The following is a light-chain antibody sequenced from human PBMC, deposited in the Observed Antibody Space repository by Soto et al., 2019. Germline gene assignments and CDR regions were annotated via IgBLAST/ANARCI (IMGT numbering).Light chain of an antibody. CDR2: EVT. CDR3: SSFASSNTWV. J-gene: IGLJ3*02. Sequence: QSALTQPPSASGSPGQSVTIPCTGTSSDVGAYNYVSWYQQHAGKAPKLVIYEVTKRPSGVPDRFSGSKSANTASLTVSGRQAEDEADYYCSSFASSNTWVFGGGTKLTVL. V-gene: IGLV2-8*01. CDR1: SSDVGAYNY.